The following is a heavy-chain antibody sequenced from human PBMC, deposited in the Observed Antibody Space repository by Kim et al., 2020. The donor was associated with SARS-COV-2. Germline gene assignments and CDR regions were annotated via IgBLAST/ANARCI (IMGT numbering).Heavy chain of an antibody. D-gene: IGHD6-13*01. Sequence: SETLSLTCAVYGGSFSGYYWSWIRQPPGKGLEWIGEINHSGSTNYNPSLKSRVTISVDTSKNQFSLKLSSVTAADTAVYYCARAPQLAIGHYYYYMDVWGKGTTVTVSS. CDR1: GGSFSGYY. CDR2: INHSGST. J-gene: IGHJ6*03. CDR3: ARAPQLAIGHYYYYMDV. V-gene: IGHV4-34*01.